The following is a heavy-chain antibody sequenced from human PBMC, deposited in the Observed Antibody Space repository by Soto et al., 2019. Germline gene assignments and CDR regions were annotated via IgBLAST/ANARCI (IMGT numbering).Heavy chain of an antibody. CDR2: ISYDGSNK. CDR3: AREGATIFGVVIRVMDV. Sequence: QVQLVESGGGVVQPGRFLRLSCAASGFTFSSYAMHWVRQAPGKGLEWVAVISYDGSNKYYADSVKGRFTISRDNSKNTLYLQMNSLRAEDTAVYYCAREGATIFGVVIRVMDVW. V-gene: IGHV3-30-3*01. CDR1: GFTFSSYA. J-gene: IGHJ6*01. D-gene: IGHD3-3*01.